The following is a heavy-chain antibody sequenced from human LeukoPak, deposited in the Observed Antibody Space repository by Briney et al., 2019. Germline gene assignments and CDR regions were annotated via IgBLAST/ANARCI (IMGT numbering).Heavy chain of an antibody. CDR2: ISGSGGST. D-gene: IGHD6-6*01. CDR3: AKSVYSSSSRPFDY. V-gene: IGHV3-23*01. J-gene: IGHJ4*02. CDR1: GFTFSSYA. Sequence: PGGSLRLSCAASGFTFSSYAMSWVRQAPGKGLEWVSGISGSGGSTYCADSVKGRFTISRDNSENTLYLQINSLRAEDTAVYYCAKSVYSSSSRPFDYWGQGTLVTVSS.